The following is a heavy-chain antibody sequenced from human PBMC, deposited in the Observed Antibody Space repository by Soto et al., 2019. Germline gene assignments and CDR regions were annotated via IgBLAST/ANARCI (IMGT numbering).Heavy chain of an antibody. D-gene: IGHD6-19*01. V-gene: IGHV3-30*18. CDR1: GFTFSSYG. CDR3: AKDRRVVAVAAPFDY. Sequence: QVQLVESGGGVVQPGRSLRLSCAASGFTFSSYGMHWVRQAPGKGLEWVAVISYDGSNKYYADSVKGRFTISRDNSKNTLYLQMNSLRAEDTAVYYCAKDRRVVAVAAPFDYWGQGTLVTVFS. J-gene: IGHJ4*02. CDR2: ISYDGSNK.